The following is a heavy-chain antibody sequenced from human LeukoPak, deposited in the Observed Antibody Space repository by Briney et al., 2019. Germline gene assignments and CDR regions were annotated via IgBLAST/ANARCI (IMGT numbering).Heavy chain of an antibody. CDR3: ARDRAYSRFDY. J-gene: IGHJ4*02. Sequence: PGGSLRLSCVDSGFTFSRSWMTWVRQAPGKGLEWVASIKEDGSEDYYVGSVEGRFTIFRDNSKNSLYLQMNNLRVEDTAVYYCARDRAYSRFDYWGQGTLVTVAS. CDR2: IKEDGSED. V-gene: IGHV3-7*01. D-gene: IGHD1-26*01. CDR1: GFTFSRSW.